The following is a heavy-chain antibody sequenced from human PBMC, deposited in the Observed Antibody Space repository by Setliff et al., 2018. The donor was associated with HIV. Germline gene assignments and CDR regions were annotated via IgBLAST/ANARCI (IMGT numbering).Heavy chain of an antibody. V-gene: IGHV4-59*01. CDR1: GDSISSYY. D-gene: IGHD6-19*01. CDR3: ARRQWLPHVQLGAFDI. Sequence: PSETLSLTCTVSGDSISSYYWSWIRQPPGKGLEWIGYIYYSGSTNYNPSLKSRVTISVDTSKNQFSLKLSSVTAADTAVYYCARRQWLPHVQLGAFDIWGQGTMVTVSS. J-gene: IGHJ3*02. CDR2: IYYSGST.